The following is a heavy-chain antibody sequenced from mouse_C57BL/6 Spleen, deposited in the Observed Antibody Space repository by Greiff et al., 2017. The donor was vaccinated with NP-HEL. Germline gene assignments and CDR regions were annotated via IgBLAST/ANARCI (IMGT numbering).Heavy chain of an antibody. J-gene: IGHJ2*01. CDR1: GYAFSSSW. V-gene: IGHV1-82*01. D-gene: IGHD2-4*01. CDR3: ARDYYDPPYFDY. CDR2: IYPGDGDT. Sequence: QVQLKESGPELVKPGASVKISCKASGYAFSSSWMNWVKQRPGKGLEWIGRIYPGDGDTNYNGKFKGKATLTADKSSSTAYMQLSSLTSEDSAVYFCARDYYDPPYFDYWGQGTTLTVSS.